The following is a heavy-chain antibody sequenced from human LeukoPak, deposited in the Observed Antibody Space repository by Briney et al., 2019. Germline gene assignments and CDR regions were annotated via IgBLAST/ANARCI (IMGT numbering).Heavy chain of an antibody. CDR3: ARHLRPLGLSTLHGMDV. Sequence: GESLKISCKGSGYSFTSYWIGWVRPMPGKGLEWMGIIYPGDSDTRYSPSFQGQVTISADRSISTAYLQWSSLKASDTAMYYCARHLRPLGLSTLHGMDVWGQGTTVTVSS. V-gene: IGHV5-51*01. CDR1: GYSFTSYW. D-gene: IGHD3-16*02. J-gene: IGHJ6*02. CDR2: IYPGDSDT.